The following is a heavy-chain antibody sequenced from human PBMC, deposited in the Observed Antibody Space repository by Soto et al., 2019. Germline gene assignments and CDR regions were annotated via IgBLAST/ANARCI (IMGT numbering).Heavy chain of an antibody. CDR1: GGSFSGYY. Sequence: SETLSLTCAVYGGSFSGYYWSWIRQPPGKGLEWIGEINHSGSTNYNPSLKSRVTISVDTSKNQFSLKLSSVTAADTAVYYCARNQYYDFWSGFTSVRWWFDPWGQGTLVTVSS. CDR3: ARNQYYDFWSGFTSVRWWFDP. V-gene: IGHV4-34*01. CDR2: INHSGST. J-gene: IGHJ5*02. D-gene: IGHD3-3*01.